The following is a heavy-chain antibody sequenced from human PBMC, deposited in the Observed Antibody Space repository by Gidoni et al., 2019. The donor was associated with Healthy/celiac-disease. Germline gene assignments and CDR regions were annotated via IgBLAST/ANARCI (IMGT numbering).Heavy chain of an antibody. D-gene: IGHD1-26*01. V-gene: IGHV3-30*18. CDR3: AKDPQWEHTQTDYYFDY. J-gene: IGHJ4*02. CDR1: GFTFSSYG. CDR2: ISYDGSNK. Sequence: LRLSCAASGFTFSSYGMHWVRQAPGKGLEWVAVISYDGSNKYYADSVKGRFTISRDNSKNTLYLQMNSLRAEDTAVYYCAKDPQWEHTQTDYYFDYWGQGTLVTVSS.